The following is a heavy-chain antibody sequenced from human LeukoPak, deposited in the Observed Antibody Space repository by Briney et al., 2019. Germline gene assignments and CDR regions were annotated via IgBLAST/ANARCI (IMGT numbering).Heavy chain of an antibody. CDR1: GGSISSSSYY. Sequence: SETLSLTCTVSGGSISSSSYYWGWIRQPPGKGLQWIARVYYSGRTNYSPSLKSRVTISVDTSKDQFSLKLTSVTAADTAVYYCARHNYYGSGTMGAFDIWGQGTMVTVSS. D-gene: IGHD3-10*01. CDR2: VYYSGRT. V-gene: IGHV4-39*01. CDR3: ARHNYYGSGTMGAFDI. J-gene: IGHJ3*02.